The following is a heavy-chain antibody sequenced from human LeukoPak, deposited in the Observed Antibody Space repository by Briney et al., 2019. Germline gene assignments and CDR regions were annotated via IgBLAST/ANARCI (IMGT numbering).Heavy chain of an antibody. CDR3: ARVRGSYDSRYFDY. V-gene: IGHV4-30-2*01. D-gene: IGHD3-10*01. CDR2: IYHTGSA. CDR1: GGSISSGGYS. Sequence: PSETLSLTCAVSGGSISSGGYSWSWIRQPPGKGLEWIGYIYHTGSAYYNPSLKSRVTISVDRSKNQFSLRLSSVTAADTAVYYCARVRGSYDSRYFDYWGQGTLVTVSS. J-gene: IGHJ4*02.